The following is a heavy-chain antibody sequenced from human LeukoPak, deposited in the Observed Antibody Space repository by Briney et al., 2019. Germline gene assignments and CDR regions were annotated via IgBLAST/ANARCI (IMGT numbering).Heavy chain of an antibody. CDR1: GGSISSYY. Sequence: SETLSLTCTVSGGSISSYYWSWIRQPPGKGLEWIGYIYYSGSTNYNPSLKSRVTISVDTSKNQFSLKLSSVTAADTAVYYCARGDLADYYYYMDVWGKGTTVTVSS. CDR2: IYYSGST. J-gene: IGHJ6*03. CDR3: ARGDLADYYYYMDV. V-gene: IGHV4-59*01.